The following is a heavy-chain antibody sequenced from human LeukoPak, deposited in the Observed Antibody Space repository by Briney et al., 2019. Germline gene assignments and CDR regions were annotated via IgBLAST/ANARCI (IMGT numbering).Heavy chain of an antibody. CDR3: AKRRYCSTTNCHDFDY. CDR2: ISAGGETP. V-gene: IGHV3-23*01. J-gene: IGHJ4*02. Sequence: GGSLRLSCAASGFTFSSYAMSWVRQAPGKGLKWVSAISAGGETPYYADSVKGRFTISRDNFKNTLYLQMNSLRAGDTAVYYCAKRRYCSTTNCHDFDYWGQGTLVTVSS. D-gene: IGHD2-2*01. CDR1: GFTFSSYA.